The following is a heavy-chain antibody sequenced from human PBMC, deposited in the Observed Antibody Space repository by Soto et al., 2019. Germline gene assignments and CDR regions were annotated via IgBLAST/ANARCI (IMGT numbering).Heavy chain of an antibody. V-gene: IGHV4-39*01. CDR1: GGSISGRAYY. CDR2: IYYSGTT. J-gene: IGHJ6*03. CDR3: AREQCGGEKCFSERDVYYYYVDV. Sequence: QLQRHESGPGPVKASETLSLTCSVSGGSISGRAYYWAWIRQPPGKGLEWIGSIYYSGTTYSNPSLKSRVIISVDTAKNQFSLNLTSVTAPDTATYYCAREQCGGEKCFSERDVYYYYVDVWGKGTTVTVSS. D-gene: IGHD2-21*01.